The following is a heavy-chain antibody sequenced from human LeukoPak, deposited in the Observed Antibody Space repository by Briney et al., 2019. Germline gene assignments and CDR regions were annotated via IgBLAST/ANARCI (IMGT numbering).Heavy chain of an antibody. CDR3: AKDVDYGDYVVY. CDR1: GFTFSNYA. J-gene: IGHJ4*02. Sequence: GGSLRLSCAASGFTFSNYAMSWVRQAPGRGPEWVSAISSSGGRTYYADSVKGRFTISRDNSKNTLCLQMNSLRAEDTAIYYCAKDVDYGDYVVYWGQGTQVTVSS. CDR2: ISSSGGRT. V-gene: IGHV3-23*01. D-gene: IGHD4-17*01.